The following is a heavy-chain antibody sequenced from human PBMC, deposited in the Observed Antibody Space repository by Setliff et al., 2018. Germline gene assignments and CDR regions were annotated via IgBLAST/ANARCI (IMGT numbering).Heavy chain of an antibody. CDR3: ARDRRIVGGRHAFDI. J-gene: IGHJ3*02. CDR2: IYYSGSS. Sequence: PSETLSLTCTVSGGSISSSSYYWGWIRQPPGKGLEWTGSIYYSGSSYYNPSLKSRVTISVDTSKNQFSLKLSSVTAADTAVYYCARDRRIVGGRHAFDIWGQGTMVTVSS. V-gene: IGHV4-39*07. CDR1: GGSISSSSYY. D-gene: IGHD1-26*01.